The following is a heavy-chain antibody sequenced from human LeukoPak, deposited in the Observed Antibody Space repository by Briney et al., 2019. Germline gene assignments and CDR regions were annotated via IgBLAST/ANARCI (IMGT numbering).Heavy chain of an antibody. CDR2: INPSGGST. V-gene: IGHV1-46*01. CDR1: GYTFTSYY. D-gene: IGHD1-26*01. CDR3: ARVVVGAYLGY. Sequence: GASVKVSCKASGYTFTSYYMHWVRQAPGQGLEWMGIINPSGGSTSYAQKFQGRVTMTRDTSTSTVYMELSSLRSVDTAVYYCARVVVGAYLGYWGQGTLVTVSS. J-gene: IGHJ4*02.